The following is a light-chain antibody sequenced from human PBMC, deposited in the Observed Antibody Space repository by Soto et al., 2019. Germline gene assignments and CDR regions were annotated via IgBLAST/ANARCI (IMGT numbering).Light chain of an antibody. Sequence: DIQMPQYPSSLSAAVGDRVTITCRASQGISNYLAWYQQKPGKVPKLLIYAASTLQSGVPSRFSGSGSGTEFTLTISSLQPEDVATYYCQKYNSAPSFGPGTKVDIK. CDR2: AAS. CDR3: QKYNSAPS. CDR1: QGISNY. V-gene: IGKV1-27*01. J-gene: IGKJ3*01.